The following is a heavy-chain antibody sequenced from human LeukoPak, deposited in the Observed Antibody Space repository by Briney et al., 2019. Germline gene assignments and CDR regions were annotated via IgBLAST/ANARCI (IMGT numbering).Heavy chain of an antibody. Sequence: SETLSLTCTVSGGSISSYYWSWIRQPPGKRLEWIGYIYYSGNTNYNPSLKSRVTISVDTSKNQFSLKLNSVTAADTAVYYCARGRYCSGGSCYLVYWGQGTLVTVSS. J-gene: IGHJ4*02. CDR1: GGSISSYY. D-gene: IGHD2-15*01. CDR3: ARGRYCSGGSCYLVY. V-gene: IGHV4-59*01. CDR2: IYYSGNT.